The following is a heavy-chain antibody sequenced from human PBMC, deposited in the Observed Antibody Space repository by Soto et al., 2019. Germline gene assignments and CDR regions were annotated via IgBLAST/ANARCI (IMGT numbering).Heavy chain of an antibody. Sequence: PSETLSLTCFVSGYSITACGYYWSWIPHHPGKGREWIGSFYSSGSIIYNPFLRSRVSISGDTSSNQFSMSLTSVTAADTARYYCARMYSGGYGWIHPWGQGTPVTVSS. D-gene: IGHD1-26*01. V-gene: IGHV4-39*07. CDR2: FYSSGSI. J-gene: IGHJ5*02. CDR3: ARMYSGGYGWIHP. CDR1: GYSITACGYY.